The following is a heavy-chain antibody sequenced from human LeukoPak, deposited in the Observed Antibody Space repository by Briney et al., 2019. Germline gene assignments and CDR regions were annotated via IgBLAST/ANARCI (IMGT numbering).Heavy chain of an antibody. D-gene: IGHD6-13*01. V-gene: IGHV4-59*01. CDR2: IYYSGST. Sequence: SETLPLTCTVSGGSISSYYWSWIRQPPGKGLEWIGYIYYSGSTNYNPSLKSRVTISVDTSKNQFSQKLSSVTAADTAVYYCARVGRSSSSWYTEWRPLGYWGQGTLVTVSS. J-gene: IGHJ4*02. CDR1: GGSISSYY. CDR3: ARVGRSSSSWYTEWRPLGY.